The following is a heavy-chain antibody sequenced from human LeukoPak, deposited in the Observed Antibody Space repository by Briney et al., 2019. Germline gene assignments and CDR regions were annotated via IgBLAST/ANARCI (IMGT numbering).Heavy chain of an antibody. J-gene: IGHJ4*02. CDR3: ARGYDILTGSYYFDY. CDR2: IYTSGST. CDR1: GGSISSYY. Sequence: PSETLSLTCTVSGGSISSYYWSWIRQPAGKGLEWIGRIYTSGSTNYNPSLKSRVTMSVDTSKNQFSLKLSSVTAADTAVYYCARGYDILTGSYYFDYWGQGTLVTVSS. D-gene: IGHD3-9*01. V-gene: IGHV4-4*07.